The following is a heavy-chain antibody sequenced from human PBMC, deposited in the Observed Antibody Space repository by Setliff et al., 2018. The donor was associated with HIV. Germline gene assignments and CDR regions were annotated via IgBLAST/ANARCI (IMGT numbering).Heavy chain of an antibody. Sequence: SETLSLTCTLSGFSISSDGFYWNWIRQRPGKGLEWIGYIFGSGITYYNPSLKSRLRISIDTSANQFSVELYSVTAADTAVYYCVMSPPRIFGAIIRAFESWGQVTLVTVSS. CDR2: IFGSGIT. J-gene: IGHJ4*02. CDR3: VMSPPRIFGAIIRAFES. V-gene: IGHV4-31*03. CDR1: GFSISSDGFY. D-gene: IGHD3-3*01.